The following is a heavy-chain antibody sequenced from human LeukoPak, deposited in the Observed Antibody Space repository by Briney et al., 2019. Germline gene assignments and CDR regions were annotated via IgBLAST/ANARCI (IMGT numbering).Heavy chain of an antibody. D-gene: IGHD3-10*01. CDR2: IIPIFGTA. J-gene: IGHJ3*02. V-gene: IGHV1-69*06. CDR1: GGTFSSYA. Sequence: SVKVSCKASGGTFSSYAISWVRQAPEQGLEWMGGIIPIFGTANYAQKFQGRVTITADKSTSTAYMELSSLRSEDTAVYYCARDQTYYGSGSDAFDIWGQGTMVTVSS. CDR3: ARDQTYYGSGSDAFDI.